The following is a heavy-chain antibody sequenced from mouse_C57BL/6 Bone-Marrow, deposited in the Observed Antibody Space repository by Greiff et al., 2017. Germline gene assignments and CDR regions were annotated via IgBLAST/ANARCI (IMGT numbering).Heavy chain of an antibody. V-gene: IGHV1-64*01. CDR3: ATTVVAVDY. D-gene: IGHD1-1*01. CDR2: IHPNSGST. J-gene: IGHJ2*01. CDR1: GYTFTSYW. Sequence: QVQLKEPGAELVKPGASVKLSCKASGYTFTSYWMHWVKQRPGQGLEWIGMIHPNSGSTNYNEKFQSKATLTVDKSSRTTYMQLSSLTSEDSAVSYCATTVVAVDYWGQGTTLTVSS.